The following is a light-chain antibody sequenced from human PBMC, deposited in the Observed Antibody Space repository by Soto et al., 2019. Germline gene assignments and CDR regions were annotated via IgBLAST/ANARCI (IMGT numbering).Light chain of an antibody. V-gene: IGKV3-20*01. CDR2: GAS. CDR1: QSVSSNY. Sequence: EIVLPQSPGTLSLSPGERATLSCRASQSVSSNYLAWYQQKPGQAPTLLIYGASIRAAGIPDRFSGSGSGTDFTLTISRLEPEDFALYYCQHYAGGSRVTFGQGTRLEIK. J-gene: IGKJ5*01. CDR3: QHYAGGSRVT.